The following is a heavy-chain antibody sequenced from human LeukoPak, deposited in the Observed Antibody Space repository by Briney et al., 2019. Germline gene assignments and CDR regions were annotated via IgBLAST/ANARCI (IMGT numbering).Heavy chain of an antibody. CDR1: GYTFTGYY. CDR2: INPNSGGA. CDR3: ARVRWYSRLFDY. Sequence: ASVKVSXKASGYTFTGYYMHWVRQAPGQGLEWMGWINPNSGGANYAQKFQGRVTMTRDTSISTAYMELSRLRSDDTAVYYCARVRWYSRLFDYWGQGTLVTVSS. V-gene: IGHV1-2*02. J-gene: IGHJ4*02. D-gene: IGHD5-24*01.